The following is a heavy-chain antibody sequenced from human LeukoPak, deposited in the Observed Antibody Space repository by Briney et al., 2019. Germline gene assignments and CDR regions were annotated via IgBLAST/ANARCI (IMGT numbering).Heavy chain of an antibody. Sequence: PSETLSLTCAVSGYSISSGYYWGWIRQPPGKGLEWIGNIYHTGSTYYNPSLKSRVTISVDTSKNQSSLKLSSVTAADTAVYYCARGGTYYYDSSVNWGQGTLVTVSS. CDR2: IYHTGST. CDR3: ARGGTYYYDSSVN. V-gene: IGHV4-38-2*01. J-gene: IGHJ4*02. D-gene: IGHD3-22*01. CDR1: GYSISSGYY.